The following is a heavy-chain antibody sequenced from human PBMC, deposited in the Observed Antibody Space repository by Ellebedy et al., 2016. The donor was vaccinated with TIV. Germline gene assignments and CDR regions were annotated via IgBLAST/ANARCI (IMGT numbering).Heavy chain of an antibody. J-gene: IGHJ6*02. CDR2: ISYDGSNK. D-gene: IGHD3-22*01. CDR3: AKDQGYYDSSGPPGYYYYYGMDV. V-gene: IGHV3-30*18. CDR1: GFTFSSYG. Sequence: GESLKISXAASGFTFSSYGMHWVRQAPGKGLEWVAVISYDGSNKYYADSVKGRFTISRDNSKNTLYLQMNSLRAEDTAVYYCAKDQGYYDSSGPPGYYYYYGMDVWGQGTTVTVSS.